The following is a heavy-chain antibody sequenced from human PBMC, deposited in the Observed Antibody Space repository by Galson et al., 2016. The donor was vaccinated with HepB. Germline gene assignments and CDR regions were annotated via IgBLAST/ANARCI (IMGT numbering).Heavy chain of an antibody. J-gene: IGHJ6*02. Sequence: SETLSLTCTVSGGSISSYYWSWIRQPPGKGLEWIGYIYYSGSTNYNPSLKSRVTISVDTSKNQFSLKLSSVTAADTAVYYCARWTVHGMDVWGQGTTVTVSS. CDR3: ARWTVHGMDV. CDR1: GGSISSYY. D-gene: IGHD3/OR15-3a*01. V-gene: IGHV4-59*01. CDR2: IYYSGST.